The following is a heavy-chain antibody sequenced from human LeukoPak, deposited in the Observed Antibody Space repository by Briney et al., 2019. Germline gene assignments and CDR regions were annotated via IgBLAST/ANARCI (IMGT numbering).Heavy chain of an antibody. CDR2: ISGDGGRT. J-gene: IGHJ4*02. Sequence: GGSLRLSCAASGFSFDDYAMHWVRQAPGKGVEWVSLISGDGGRTFYADSVKGRFTISRDNRKNSLYLQMNSLRTEDTALYYCAKDIHERGYPEYWGQGTLVTVSS. CDR1: GFSFDDYA. CDR3: AKDIHERGYPEY. D-gene: IGHD3-22*01. V-gene: IGHV3-43*02.